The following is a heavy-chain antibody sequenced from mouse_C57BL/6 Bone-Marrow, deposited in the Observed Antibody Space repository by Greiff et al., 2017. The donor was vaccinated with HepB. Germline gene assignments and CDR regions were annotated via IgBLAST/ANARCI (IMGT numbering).Heavy chain of an antibody. CDR3: AAAGFAY. J-gene: IGHJ3*01. CDR1: GFTFSSYA. V-gene: IGHV5-4*03. Sequence: DVMLVESGGGLVKPGGSLKLSCAASGFTFSSYAMSWVRQTPEKRLEWVATISDGGSYTYYPDNVKGRFTISRDNAKNNLYLQMSHLKSEDTAMYYCAAAGFAYWGQGTLVTVSA. CDR2: ISDGGSYT.